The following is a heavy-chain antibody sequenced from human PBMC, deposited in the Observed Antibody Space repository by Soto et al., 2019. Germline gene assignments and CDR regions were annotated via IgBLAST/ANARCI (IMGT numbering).Heavy chain of an antibody. CDR2: IYYSGST. V-gene: IGHV4-30-4*01. CDR1: GGSSSSGDYY. J-gene: IGHJ4*02. D-gene: IGHD3-22*01. Sequence: TLSLTCTVSGGSSSSGDYYWSWIRQPPGKGLEWIGYIYYSGSTYYNPSLKSRVTISVDTSKNQFSLKLSSVTAADTAVYYCARDGDYYDSSGYYWRYFDYWGQGTLVTVSS. CDR3: ARDGDYYDSSGYYWRYFDY.